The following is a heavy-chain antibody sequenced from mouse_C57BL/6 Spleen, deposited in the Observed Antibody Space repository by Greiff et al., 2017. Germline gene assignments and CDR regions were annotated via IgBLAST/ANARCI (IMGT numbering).Heavy chain of an antibody. Sequence: VQLKESGAELVKPGASVKSSCTASGFNIKDYYMHWVKQRTEQGLEWIGRLDPEDGETTYAPKFQGKATITADTSSNTAYLQLSSLTSEDTAVYYCAREAIYDGYYFWGQGTTLTGSS. CDR2: LDPEDGET. CDR1: GFNIKDYY. D-gene: IGHD2-3*01. J-gene: IGHJ2*01. V-gene: IGHV14-2*01. CDR3: AREAIYDGYYF.